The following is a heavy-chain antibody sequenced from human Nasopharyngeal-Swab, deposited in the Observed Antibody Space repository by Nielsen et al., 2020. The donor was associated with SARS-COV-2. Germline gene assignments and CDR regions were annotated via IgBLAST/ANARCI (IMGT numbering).Heavy chain of an antibody. CDR3: ARSVTVEAANWVDP. D-gene: IGHD2-21*02. CDR1: GFIFSNYG. J-gene: IGHJ5*02. V-gene: IGHV3-33*01. Sequence: GGSLRLSCTASGFIFSNYGMHWVRQAPGKGLEWVAYIWDDGINTNYADFVKGRYTDSRDNYNHTLYLQMNNLSGEDTGVYYCARSVTVEAANWVDPWGQGPLVTVSS. CDR2: IWDDGINT.